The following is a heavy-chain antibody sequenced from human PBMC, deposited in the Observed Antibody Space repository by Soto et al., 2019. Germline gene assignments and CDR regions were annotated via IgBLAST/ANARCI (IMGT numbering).Heavy chain of an antibody. D-gene: IGHD6-13*01. Sequence: GGSLRLSCAASGVTFSSYSMNWVRQAPGKGLEWVSYISSSSSTIYYADSVKGRFTISRDNAKNSLYLQMNSLRDEDTAVYYCARHKGTGIWYWRDAFDIWGQGTMVTFS. CDR2: ISSSSSTI. V-gene: IGHV3-48*02. CDR3: ARHKGTGIWYWRDAFDI. CDR1: GVTFSSYS. J-gene: IGHJ3*02.